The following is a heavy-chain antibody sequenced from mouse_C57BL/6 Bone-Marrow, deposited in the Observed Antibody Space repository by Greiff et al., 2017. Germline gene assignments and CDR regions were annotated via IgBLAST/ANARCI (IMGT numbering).Heavy chain of an antibody. V-gene: IGHV1-55*01. D-gene: IGHD3-2*02. J-gene: IGHJ2*01. CDR1: GYTFTSYW. CDR2: IYPGSGST. Sequence: VQLQQPGAELVKPGASVKMSCKASGYTFTSYWITWVKQRPGQGLEWIGDIYPGSGSTNYNEKFKSKATLTVDTSSSTAYMQLSSLTSEDSAVYYCAREERAAQATGGYWGQGTTLTVSS. CDR3: AREERAAQATGGY.